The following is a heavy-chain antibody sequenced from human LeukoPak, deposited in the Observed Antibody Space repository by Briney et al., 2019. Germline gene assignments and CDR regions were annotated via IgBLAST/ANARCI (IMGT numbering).Heavy chain of an antibody. J-gene: IGHJ4*02. CDR1: GYTFTSYG. CDR3: ARRRPIIVVVPAAMDY. CDR2: ISAYNGNT. D-gene: IGHD2-2*01. Sequence: ASVKVSCKASGYTFTSYGISWVRQAPGQGLEWMGWISAYNGNTNYAQKLQGRVTMTTDTSTSTAYMELRSLRSDDTAVYYCARRRPIIVVVPAAMDYWGQGTLVTVSS. V-gene: IGHV1-18*01.